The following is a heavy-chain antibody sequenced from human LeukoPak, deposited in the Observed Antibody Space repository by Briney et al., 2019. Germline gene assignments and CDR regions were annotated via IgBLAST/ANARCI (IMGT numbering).Heavy chain of an antibody. D-gene: IGHD6-13*01. CDR2: IYYSGST. CDR3: ASQPDSSRWYCLLGSPPYYYYYGMDV. Sequence: SETLSLTCTVSGGSISSSSYYWGWIRQPPGKGLEWIGSIYYSGSTYYNPSLKSRVTISVDTSKNQFSLKLSSVTAADTAVYYCASQPDSSRWYCLLGSPPYYYYYGMDVWGQGTTVTVSS. V-gene: IGHV4-39*01. J-gene: IGHJ6*02. CDR1: GGSISSSSYY.